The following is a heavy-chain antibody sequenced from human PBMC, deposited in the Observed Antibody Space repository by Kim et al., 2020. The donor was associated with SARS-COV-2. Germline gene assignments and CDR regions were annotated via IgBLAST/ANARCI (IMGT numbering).Heavy chain of an antibody. CDR2: ISYDGSNK. CDR1: GFTFSSYG. J-gene: IGHJ3*02. Sequence: GGSLRLSCAASGFTFSSYGMHWVRQAPGKGLEWVAVISYDGSNKYYADSVKGRFTISRDNSKNMLYLQMNSLRAEDKAVYYCARGVGSSGNDAFDIWGQG. V-gene: IGHV3-33*05. D-gene: IGHD6-13*01. CDR3: ARGVGSSGNDAFDI.